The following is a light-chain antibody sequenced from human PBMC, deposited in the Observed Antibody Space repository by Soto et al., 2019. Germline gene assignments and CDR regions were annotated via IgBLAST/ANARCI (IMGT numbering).Light chain of an antibody. J-gene: IGKJ1*01. CDR2: DTS. Sequence: DIQLTQSPSSLSASVGDRVTITCRTSQIILESLNWYQQKPGKAPKLMIYDTSTLQTGVPSRFSGSGSGTEYTLTISGLQPDDFATYYCQQSYSTPRTFGHGTKVDIK. CDR3: QQSYSTPRT. CDR1: QIILES. V-gene: IGKV1-39*01.